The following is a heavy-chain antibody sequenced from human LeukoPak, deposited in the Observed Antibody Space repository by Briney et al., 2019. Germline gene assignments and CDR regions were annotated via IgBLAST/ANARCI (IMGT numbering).Heavy chain of an antibody. CDR3: ARDRPPVTNYDY. CDR2: INPNSGGA. V-gene: IGHV1-2*06. CDR1: GYTFTGYY. Sequence: ASVKVSCKASGYTFTGYYMHWVRQAPGQGLEWTGRINPNSGGANYAQKFQGRVTMTRDTSISTAYMELSRLRSDDTAVYYCARDRPPVTNYDYWGQGTLVTVSS. J-gene: IGHJ4*02. D-gene: IGHD4-11*01.